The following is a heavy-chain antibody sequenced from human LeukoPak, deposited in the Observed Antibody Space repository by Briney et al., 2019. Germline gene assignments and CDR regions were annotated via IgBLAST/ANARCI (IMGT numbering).Heavy chain of an antibody. V-gene: IGHV1-2*02. CDR2: INPNSGGT. CDR3: ARLRYYYDSSGYYYNDY. CDR1: GYTFTGYY. D-gene: IGHD3-22*01. J-gene: IGHJ4*02. Sequence: GASVKVSCKASGYTFTGYYMHWVRQAPGQGLEWMGWINPNSGGTNYAQKFQGRVTMTRDTSISTAYMELSRLRSDDTAVYYCARLRYYYDSSGYYYNDYWGQGTLVTVSS.